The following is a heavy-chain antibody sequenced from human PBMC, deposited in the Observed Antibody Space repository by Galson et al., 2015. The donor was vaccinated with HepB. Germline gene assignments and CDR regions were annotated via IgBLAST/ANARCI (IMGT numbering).Heavy chain of an antibody. CDR3: AQAGVISGATWYQKDYFDY. V-gene: IGHV3-23*01. CDR2: ISASGDNT. D-gene: IGHD2-15*01. CDR1: GFTFTNYA. Sequence: SLRLSCAASGFTFTNYAMNWVRQAPGKGLEWVSTISASGDNTYYADSVKGRFTISRDNSKNTLYLQMSSLRAEDTAVYYCAQAGVISGATWYQKDYFDYWGQGTLVTVSS. J-gene: IGHJ4*02.